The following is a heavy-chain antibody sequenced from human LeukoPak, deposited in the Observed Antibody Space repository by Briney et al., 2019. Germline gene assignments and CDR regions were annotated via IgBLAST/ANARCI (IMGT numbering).Heavy chain of an antibody. CDR3: ARGVVVVPAANLDDAFDI. V-gene: IGHV1-2*02. Sequence: ASVKVSCKASGYTFTGYYMHWVRQAPGQGLEWMGWINPNSGGTNYAQKFQGRVTMTRDTSISTAYMELSRLRSDDTTVYYCARGVVVVPAANLDDAFDIWGQGTMVTVSS. CDR2: INPNSGGT. D-gene: IGHD2-2*01. CDR1: GYTFTGYY. J-gene: IGHJ3*02.